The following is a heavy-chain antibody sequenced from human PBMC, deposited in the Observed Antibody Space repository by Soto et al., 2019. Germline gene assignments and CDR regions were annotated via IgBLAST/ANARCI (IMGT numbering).Heavy chain of an antibody. D-gene: IGHD3-22*01. V-gene: IGHV3-48*02. CDR3: ARDPYYYDSSGYFGDAFDI. J-gene: IGHJ3*02. Sequence: PGGSLRLSCAASGFTFSSYSMNWVRQAPGKGLEWVSYISSSSSTIYYADSVKGRFTISRDNAKNSLYLQMNSLRDEDTAVYYCARDPYYYDSSGYFGDAFDIWGQGTMVS. CDR1: GFTFSSYS. CDR2: ISSSSSTI.